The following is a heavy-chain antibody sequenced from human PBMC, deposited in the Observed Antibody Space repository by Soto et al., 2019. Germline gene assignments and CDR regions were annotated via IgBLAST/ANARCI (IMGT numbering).Heavy chain of an antibody. CDR3: ASRGYSYGFSLGMDV. CDR1: GGSISSGGYS. D-gene: IGHD5-18*01. V-gene: IGHV4-30-2*01. Sequence: SETLCLTCAVAGGSISSGGYSWSWIRQPPGKGLEWIGYIYHSGSTYYNPSLKSRVTISVDRSKNQFSLKLSSVTAADTAVYYCASRGYSYGFSLGMDVWGQGTTVTVSS. J-gene: IGHJ6*02. CDR2: IYHSGST.